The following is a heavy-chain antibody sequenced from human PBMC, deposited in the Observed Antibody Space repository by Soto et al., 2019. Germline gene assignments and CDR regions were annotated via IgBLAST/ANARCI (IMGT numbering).Heavy chain of an antibody. Sequence: QLLQSGGGLVQPGGSLRLSCEASGFSFSAYTMNWVRQVPGKGLQWVSGLFGSGGGTAYADSVRGRFTVSRDNSKNTLYLQMDTLRAEDTAVYYCAKDLIATNGIWEPSDVWGQGTEVTVSS. CDR3: AKDLIATNGIWEPSDV. V-gene: IGHV3-23*01. J-gene: IGHJ3*01. CDR2: LFGSGGGT. CDR1: GFSFSAYT. D-gene: IGHD2-8*01.